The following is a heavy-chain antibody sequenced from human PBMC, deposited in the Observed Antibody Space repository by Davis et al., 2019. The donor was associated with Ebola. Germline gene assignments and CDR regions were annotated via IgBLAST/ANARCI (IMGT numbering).Heavy chain of an antibody. CDR1: GGSISSSSYY. CDR2: IYYSGST. V-gene: IGHV4-39*07. Sequence: PSETLSLTCTVSGGSISSSSYYWGWIRQPPGKGLEWIGSIYYSGSTYYNPSLKSRVTISVDTSKNQFSLKLSSVTAADTAVYYCARVAYCSSTSCAILYYYYGMDVWGQGTTVTVSS. J-gene: IGHJ6*02. CDR3: ARVAYCSSTSCAILYYYYGMDV. D-gene: IGHD2-2*01.